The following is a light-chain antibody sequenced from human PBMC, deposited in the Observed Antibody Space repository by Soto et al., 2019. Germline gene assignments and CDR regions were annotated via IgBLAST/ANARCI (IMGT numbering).Light chain of an antibody. CDR1: QSGSSSY. Sequence: EIVLTQSPGTLSLSPGERATLSCRASQSGSSSYLAWYQQKPGQAPRLLIYGASSRATGIPDRFSGSGSGTDFTLTISRLEPEDFAVYYCQKYGSSPLTFGGGTKVEIK. CDR2: GAS. CDR3: QKYGSSPLT. V-gene: IGKV3-20*01. J-gene: IGKJ4*01.